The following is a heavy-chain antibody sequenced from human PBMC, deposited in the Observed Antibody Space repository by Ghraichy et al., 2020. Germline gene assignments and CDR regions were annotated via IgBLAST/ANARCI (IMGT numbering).Heavy chain of an antibody. CDR3: AKILSGSYWYYYYGMDV. Sequence: GGSLRLSCAASGFTFSSYGMHWVRQAPGKGLEWVAVISYDGSNKYYADSVKGRFTISRDNSKNTLYLQMNSLRAEDTAVYYCAKILSGSYWYYYYGMDVWGQGTTVTVSS. CDR1: GFTFSSYG. D-gene: IGHD1-26*01. J-gene: IGHJ6*02. V-gene: IGHV3-30*18. CDR2: ISYDGSNK.